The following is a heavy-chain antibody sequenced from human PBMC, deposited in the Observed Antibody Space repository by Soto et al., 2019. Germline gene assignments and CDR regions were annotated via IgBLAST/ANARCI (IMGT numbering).Heavy chain of an antibody. CDR2: IIPIFGTA. D-gene: IGHD3-9*01. V-gene: IGHV1-69*13. CDR1: GGTFSSYA. Sequence: ASVKVSCKASGGTFSSYAISWVRQAPGQGLEWMGGIIPIFGTANYAQKFQGRVTITADESTSTAYMELSSLRSEDTAVYYCARGVRGLRYFDWLSYFDYWGQGTLVTVSS. CDR3: ARGVRGLRYFDWLSYFDY. J-gene: IGHJ4*02.